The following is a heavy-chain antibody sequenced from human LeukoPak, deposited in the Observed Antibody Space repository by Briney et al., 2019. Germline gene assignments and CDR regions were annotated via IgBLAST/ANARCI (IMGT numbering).Heavy chain of an antibody. CDR2: ISSNGGST. CDR1: GFTFSSYA. Sequence: PGGPLTLSCAASGFTFSSYAMSWLRPPPGKGLEYVSAISSNGGSTYYADSVKGRLTISRDNSKNTLYLQMSSLRAEDTAVYYCVYGMDVWGQGTTVTVSS. V-gene: IGHV3-64D*06. CDR3: VYGMDV. J-gene: IGHJ6*02.